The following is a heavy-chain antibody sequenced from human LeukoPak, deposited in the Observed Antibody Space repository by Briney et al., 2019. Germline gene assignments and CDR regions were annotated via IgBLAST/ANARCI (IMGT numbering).Heavy chain of an antibody. CDR2: IKLDGSEK. CDR3: ARDAGGYSFYGDY. J-gene: IGHJ4*02. V-gene: IGHV3-7*01. D-gene: IGHD5/OR15-5a*01. CDR1: RLTFSIYW. Sequence: PGGSLRLSCAASRLTFSIYWMSWVRQAPGKGLEWVANIKLDGSEKYYVDSVKGRFTISRDNAKNSVYLQMNSLRAEDTAVYYCARDAGGYSFYGDYRGQGTQVTVSS.